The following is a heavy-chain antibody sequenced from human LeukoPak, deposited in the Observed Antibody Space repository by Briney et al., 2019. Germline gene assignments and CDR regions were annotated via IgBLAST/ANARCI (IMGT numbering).Heavy chain of an antibody. CDR1: GYTFTGYY. D-gene: IGHD6-19*01. J-gene: IGHJ4*02. CDR2: INPNSGGT. CDR3: ARVDAGAVAIDY. Sequence: ASVKVSCKASGYTFTGYYMHWVRQAPGQGLEWMGWINPNSGGTNYAQKFQGRVTMTRDTSISTAYMELSRLRSDDTAVYYCARVDAGAVAIDYWGQGTLVTVSS. V-gene: IGHV1-2*02.